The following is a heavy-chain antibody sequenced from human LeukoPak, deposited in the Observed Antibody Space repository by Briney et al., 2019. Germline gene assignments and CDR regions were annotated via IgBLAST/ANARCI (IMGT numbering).Heavy chain of an antibody. Sequence: ASAKVSCKVSGYTLTELSMHWVRQAPGKGLEWMGGFDPEDGETIYAQKFQGRVTMTEDTSTDTAYMELSSLRSEDTAVYYCATEFIAMVGTGSMDVWGKGTTVTVSS. V-gene: IGHV1-24*01. CDR1: GYTLTELS. D-gene: IGHD3-10*01. CDR2: FDPEDGET. J-gene: IGHJ6*04. CDR3: ATEFIAMVGTGSMDV.